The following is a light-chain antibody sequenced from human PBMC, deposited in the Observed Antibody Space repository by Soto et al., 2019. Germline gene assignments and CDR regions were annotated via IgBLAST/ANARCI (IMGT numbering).Light chain of an antibody. J-gene: IGKJ4*01. V-gene: IGKV3D-20*02. Sequence: EIVLTQCPGTLSLSPGERATLSCRASQSVSSSYLAWYQQKPGQAPRLLIYAASNRATGIPARFSGSGSGTDFSLTISSLEPEDFAVYYCQQRSNPLTFGEGTKV. CDR2: AAS. CDR3: QQRSNPLT. CDR1: QSVSSSY.